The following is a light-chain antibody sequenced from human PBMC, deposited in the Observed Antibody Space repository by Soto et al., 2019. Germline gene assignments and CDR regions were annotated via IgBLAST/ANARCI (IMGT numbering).Light chain of an antibody. Sequence: QSVLTQPPSASGTPGQRVSISCSGSRSNIGSNTVNWYQHLPGTAPRLLIYSNNQRPSGVPDRFSASKSGASASLAIIGLQSEDEADYYCAASDDSLNGVLFGGGTKLTVL. J-gene: IGLJ3*02. CDR1: RSNIGSNT. V-gene: IGLV1-44*01. CDR2: SNN. CDR3: AASDDSLNGVL.